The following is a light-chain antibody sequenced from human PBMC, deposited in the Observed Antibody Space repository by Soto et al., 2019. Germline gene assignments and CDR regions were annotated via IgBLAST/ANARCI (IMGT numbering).Light chain of an antibody. CDR1: QSVSSY. CDR2: DAS. V-gene: IGKV3-11*01. J-gene: IGKJ1*01. Sequence: EIMLTQSPATLSLSPGERATLSCRASQSVSSYLAWYQQKPGQAPRLLIYDASNRATGIPARFSGSGSGTDFTLTISRLEPEDFAVYYCQQRSNWPTFGQGTKVDIK. CDR3: QQRSNWPT.